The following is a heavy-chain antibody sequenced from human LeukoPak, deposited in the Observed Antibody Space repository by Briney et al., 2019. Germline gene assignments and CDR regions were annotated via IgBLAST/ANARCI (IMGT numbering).Heavy chain of an antibody. Sequence: ASVKVSCKASGCTFTGYYMHWVRQAPGQGLEWMGWINPNSGGTNYAQKFQGRVTMTRDTSISTAYMELSRLRSDDTAVYYCARDRSRTIFGTSTFDAFDIWGQGTMVTVSS. V-gene: IGHV1-2*02. CDR3: ARDRSRTIFGTSTFDAFDI. D-gene: IGHD3-3*01. CDR1: GCTFTGYY. J-gene: IGHJ3*02. CDR2: INPNSGGT.